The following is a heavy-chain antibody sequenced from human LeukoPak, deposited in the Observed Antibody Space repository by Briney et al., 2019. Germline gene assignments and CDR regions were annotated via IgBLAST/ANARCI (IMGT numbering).Heavy chain of an antibody. Sequence: GASVKVSCKASGYIFTAYYMHWVRQAPGQGLEWMGWISPNSGGTNYAQKFQGRVTMTRDTSISTAYMELSSLRSEDTAVYYCAFVPIWSGLRGAFDIWGQGTMVTVSS. J-gene: IGHJ3*02. CDR3: AFVPIWSGLRGAFDI. CDR2: ISPNSGGT. V-gene: IGHV1-2*02. D-gene: IGHD3-3*01. CDR1: GYIFTAYY.